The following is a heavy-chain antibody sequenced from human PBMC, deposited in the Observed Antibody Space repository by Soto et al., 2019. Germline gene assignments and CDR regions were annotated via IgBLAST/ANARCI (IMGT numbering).Heavy chain of an antibody. J-gene: IGHJ5*02. CDR3: ARASGSSYCFDP. CDR2: ISAYNGNT. V-gene: IGHV1-18*01. D-gene: IGHD1-26*01. CDR1: GYTFTSYG. Sequence: QVQMVHSGAEVKKPGASVKVSCKASGYTFTSYGISWVRQAPGQGLEWMGWISAYNGNTNYAQKLQGRVTMTTDTSTRTAYMVLRSLRSDDTAVYYCARASGSSYCFDPWGQGSLGTVSS.